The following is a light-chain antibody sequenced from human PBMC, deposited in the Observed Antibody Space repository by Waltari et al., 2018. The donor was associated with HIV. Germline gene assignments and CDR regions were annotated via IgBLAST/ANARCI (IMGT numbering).Light chain of an antibody. CDR3: QQSYSTLRIT. CDR1: QNINKH. V-gene: IGKV1-39*01. CDR2: AAS. Sequence: DIQMTQSPASLSASVGDRVNITCRASQNINKHLNWYQHKSVKAPKLLIYAASSLQSGVPSRCSGSGSGTNFTLTINTLQPEDFAIYYCQQSYSTLRITFGQGTRLDIK. J-gene: IGKJ5*01.